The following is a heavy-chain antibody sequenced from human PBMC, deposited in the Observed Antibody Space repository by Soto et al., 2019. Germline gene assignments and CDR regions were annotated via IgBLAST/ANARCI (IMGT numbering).Heavy chain of an antibody. CDR2: ISYEGSNT. D-gene: IGHD1-26*01. CDR1: GFTFGTYA. V-gene: IGHV3-30-3*01. CDR3: AKGRGSYWVYYYYGMDV. Sequence: GGSLRLSCVASGFTFGTYAIHWVRQAPGKGLQWVALISYEGSNTYYADSVKGRFTISRDNSKNTLYLQMNSLRAEDTAVYYCAKGRGSYWVYYYYGMDVWGQGTTVTVSS. J-gene: IGHJ6*02.